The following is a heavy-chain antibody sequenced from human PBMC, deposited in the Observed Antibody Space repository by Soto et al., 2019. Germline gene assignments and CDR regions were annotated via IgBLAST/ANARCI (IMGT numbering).Heavy chain of an antibody. D-gene: IGHD1-26*01. CDR2: INSDGSST. V-gene: IGHV3-74*01. CDR1: GFTFSSYW. J-gene: IGHJ6*02. Sequence: GGSLRLSCAASGFTFSSYWMHWVRQAPGKGLVWVSRINSDGSSTSYADSVKGRFTISRDNAKNTLYLQMNSLRAEDTAVYYCARARELLNRPYYYYGMDVWGQGTTVTVSS. CDR3: ARARELLNRPYYYYGMDV.